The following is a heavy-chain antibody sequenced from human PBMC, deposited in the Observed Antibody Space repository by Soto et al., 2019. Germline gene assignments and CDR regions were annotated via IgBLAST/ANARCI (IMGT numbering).Heavy chain of an antibody. CDR3: EKVVRFFGGQAAY. CDR2: MNTNTGNT. Sequence: QVLLVQSGADGKKPGASVKVSCKTSGYTFTDFDINWVRQAPGQGLEWMGWMNTNTGNTDYAQKFQGRVTMTRDNPISTAYMELRSLRSKDTAVYYCEKVVRFFGGQAAYWGQGTMVTVSS. J-gene: IGHJ4*02. D-gene: IGHD3-3*01. V-gene: IGHV1-8*01. CDR1: GYTFTDFD.